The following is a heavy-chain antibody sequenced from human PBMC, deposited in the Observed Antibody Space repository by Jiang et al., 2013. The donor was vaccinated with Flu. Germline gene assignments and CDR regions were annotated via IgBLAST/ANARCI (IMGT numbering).Heavy chain of an antibody. D-gene: IGHD6-13*01. V-gene: IGHV5-10-1*01. CDR2: IDPSDSYT. Sequence: YSFTSYWISWVRQMPGKGLEWMGRIDPSDSYTNYSPSFQGHVTISADKSISTAYLQWSSLKASDTARYYCARLSSIGAAGTLPSYFDYWGLGTLVTVSS. CDR3: ARLSSIGAAGTLPSYFDY. J-gene: IGHJ4*02. CDR1: YSFTSYW.